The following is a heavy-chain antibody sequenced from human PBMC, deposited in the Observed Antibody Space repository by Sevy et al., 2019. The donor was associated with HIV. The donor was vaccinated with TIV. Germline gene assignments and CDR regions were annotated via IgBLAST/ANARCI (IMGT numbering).Heavy chain of an antibody. Sequence: SETLSLTCTVSGGSISSGDYYWSWIRQPPGKGLEWIGYIYYSGSTYYNPSLKSRVTISVDTSKNQFSLKLSSVTAADTAVYYCVRFRGDYEEYYYYGMDVWGQGTTVTVSS. CDR2: IYYSGST. J-gene: IGHJ6*02. V-gene: IGHV4-30-4*01. CDR1: GGSISSGDYY. CDR3: VRFRGDYEEYYYYGMDV. D-gene: IGHD4-17*01.